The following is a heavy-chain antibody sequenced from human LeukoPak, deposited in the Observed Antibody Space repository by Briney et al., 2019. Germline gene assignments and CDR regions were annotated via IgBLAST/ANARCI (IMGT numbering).Heavy chain of an antibody. CDR3: ARGFPVGVTRYYYYYMDV. D-gene: IGHD1-26*01. V-gene: IGHV4-34*01. CDR2: INHSGST. CDR1: GGSFSGYY. J-gene: IGHJ6*03. Sequence: SETLSLTCAVYGGSFSGYYWSWIRQPPGKGLEWIGEINHSGSTNYNPSLKSRVTISVDTSKNQFSLKLSSVTAADTAVYYCARGFPVGVTRYYYYYMDVWGKGTTVTVSS.